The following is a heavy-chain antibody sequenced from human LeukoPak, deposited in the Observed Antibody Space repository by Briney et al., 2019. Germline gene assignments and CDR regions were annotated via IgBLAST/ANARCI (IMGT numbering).Heavy chain of an antibody. D-gene: IGHD1-26*01. V-gene: IGHV3-15*01. J-gene: IGHJ4*02. Sequence: PGGSLRLSCAASGFTFSNAWMSWVRQAPGKGLEWVGRIKSKADGGTTDYGAPVKGRFTISRDDSKTTLYLQMNSLKTEDTAVYYCTTSIVGSGYSGSYYFDYWGQGTLVTVSS. CDR3: TTSIVGSGYSGSYYFDY. CDR2: IKSKADGGTT. CDR1: GFTFSNAW.